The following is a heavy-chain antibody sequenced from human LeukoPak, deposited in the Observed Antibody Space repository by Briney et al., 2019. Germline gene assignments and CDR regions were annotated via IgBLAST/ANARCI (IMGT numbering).Heavy chain of an antibody. V-gene: IGHV4-61*02. CDR1: GGYISSGSYY. J-gene: IGHJ4*02. D-gene: IGHD1-20*01. Sequence: SETLSLTCTVSGGYISSGSYYWSWIRQPAGKGLEWIGRIYTSGSTNYNPSLKSRLTISVDTSKNQFSLKLSSVAAADTAVYYCARYNWNDVLFDSWGQGTLVTVSS. CDR3: ARYNWNDVLFDS. CDR2: IYTSGST.